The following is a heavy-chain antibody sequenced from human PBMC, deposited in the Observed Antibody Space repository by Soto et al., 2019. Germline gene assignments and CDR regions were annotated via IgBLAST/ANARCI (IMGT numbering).Heavy chain of an antibody. D-gene: IGHD1-7*01. Sequence: ASVKVSCKASGGTFSSDAISWVRQAPGQGLEWMGGIIPIFGTANYAQKFQGRVTITADESTSTAYMELSSLRSEDTAVYYCARAPKLELPLDYWGQGTLVTVSS. CDR1: GGTFSSDA. V-gene: IGHV1-69*13. J-gene: IGHJ4*02. CDR2: IIPIFGTA. CDR3: ARAPKLELPLDY.